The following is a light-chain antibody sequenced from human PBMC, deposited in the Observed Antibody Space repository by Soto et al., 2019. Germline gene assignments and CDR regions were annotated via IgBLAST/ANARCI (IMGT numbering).Light chain of an antibody. CDR3: QQYNAYSRT. CDR1: QSIRTW. J-gene: IGKJ1*01. Sequence: DVQITQSPSTLSASVGDRVTITCRASQSIRTWLAWYQQKPGKAPKLLIYDASSLESGVPSRFSGSGSGTEFTLTITSLQPDDFATYYCQQYNAYSRTFGQGTKV. V-gene: IGKV1-5*01. CDR2: DAS.